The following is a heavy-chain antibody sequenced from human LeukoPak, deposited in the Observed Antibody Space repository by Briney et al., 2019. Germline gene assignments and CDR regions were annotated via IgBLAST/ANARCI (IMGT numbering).Heavy chain of an antibody. CDR2: IKQDGSEK. CDR3: AREQGYSSSWYTGYYYYYMDV. V-gene: IGHV3-7*01. J-gene: IGHJ6*03. CDR1: GFTFSSYW. Sequence: PGGSLRLSCAASGFTFSSYWMSWVRQAPGKGLEWVANIKQDGSEKYYADSVKGRFTISRDNAKKSLYLQMNSLRAEDAAVYYCAREQGYSSSWYTGYYYYYMDVWGKGTTVTVSS. D-gene: IGHD6-13*01.